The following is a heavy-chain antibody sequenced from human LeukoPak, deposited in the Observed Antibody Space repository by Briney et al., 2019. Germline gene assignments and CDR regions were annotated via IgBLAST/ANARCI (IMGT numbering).Heavy chain of an antibody. CDR3: ARDLQAAAGVDY. Sequence: GASVKVSCKASGYTFTSYDINWVRQATGQGLEWMGWMNPNSGNTGYAQKFQGRVTITRNTSISTAYMELSSLRSEDTAVYYCARDLQAAAGVDYWGQGTLVSVSS. D-gene: IGHD6-13*01. CDR2: MNPNSGNT. V-gene: IGHV1-8*03. CDR1: GYTFTSYD. J-gene: IGHJ4*02.